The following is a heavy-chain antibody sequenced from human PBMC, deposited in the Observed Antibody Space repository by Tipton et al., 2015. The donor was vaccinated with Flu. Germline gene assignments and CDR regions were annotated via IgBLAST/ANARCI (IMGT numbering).Heavy chain of an antibody. J-gene: IGHJ3*02. V-gene: IGHV3-7*01. CDR3: AKADYKGSSAFDI. CDR1: GFAFSTYW. D-gene: IGHD4-11*01. CDR2: INEDGSTT. Sequence: GSLRLSCAASGFAFSTYWILWVRQAPGKGLEWVANINEDGSTTYYLGSVKGRFTISRDNSENPMYLQMHSLTAEDTAVYYCAKADYKGSSAFDIWGQGTMVTVSS.